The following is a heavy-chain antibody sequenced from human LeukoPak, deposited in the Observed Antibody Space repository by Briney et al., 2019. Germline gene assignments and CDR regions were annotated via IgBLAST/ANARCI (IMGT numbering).Heavy chain of an antibody. CDR2: INHSGST. CDR1: GGSFSGYY. CDR3: ARGRLYQKTYYYDRNDAFDI. Sequence: KPSETLSLTCAVYGGSFSGYYWSWIRQPPGKGLEWIGEINHSGSTNYNPSLKSRVTISVDTSKNQFSLKLSSVTAADTAVYYCARGRLYQKTYYYDRNDAFDIWGQGTMVTVSS. D-gene: IGHD3-22*01. V-gene: IGHV4-34*01. J-gene: IGHJ3*02.